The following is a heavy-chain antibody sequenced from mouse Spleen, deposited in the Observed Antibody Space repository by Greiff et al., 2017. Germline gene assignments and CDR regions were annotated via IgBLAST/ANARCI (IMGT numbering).Heavy chain of an antibody. J-gene: IGHJ3*01. D-gene: IGHD1-1*01. CDR2: ISYDGSN. V-gene: IGHV3-6*01. Sequence: VQLKESGPGLVKPSQSLSLTCSVTGYSITSGYYWNWIRQFPGNKLEWMGYISYDGSNNYNPSLKNRISITRDTSKNQFFLKLNSVTTEDTATYYCAKEPYYYDGSYGFAYWGQGTLVTVSA. CDR3: AKEPYYYDGSYGFAY. CDR1: GYSITSGYY.